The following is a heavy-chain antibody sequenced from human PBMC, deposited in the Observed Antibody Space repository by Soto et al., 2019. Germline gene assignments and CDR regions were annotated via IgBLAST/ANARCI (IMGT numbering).Heavy chain of an antibody. Sequence: SETLSLTCAVYGGSFSGYYWSWIRQPPGKGLEWIGEINHSGSTNYNPSLKSRVTISVDTSKNQFSLKLSSVTAADTAVSYCARGRRPTYRRGYYYGMDVWGQGTTVTVSS. CDR2: INHSGST. V-gene: IGHV4-34*01. J-gene: IGHJ6*02. D-gene: IGHD2-2*02. CDR1: GGSFSGYY. CDR3: ARGRRPTYRRGYYYGMDV.